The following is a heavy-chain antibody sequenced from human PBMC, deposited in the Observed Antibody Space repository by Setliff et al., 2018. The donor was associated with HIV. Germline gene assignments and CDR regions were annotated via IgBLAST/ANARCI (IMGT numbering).Heavy chain of an antibody. Sequence: PSETLSLTCTVSGGSISSGSYYWSWIRQPAGKGLEWIGRIYTSGSTNYNPSLKSRVTISVDTSKNQFSLRLTSVTAADTAVFKCARDGHTVEAGGLPPSNCWGQGTLVTVSS. V-gene: IGHV4-61*02. CDR1: GGSISSGSYY. CDR2: IYTSGST. CDR3: ARDGHTVEAGGLPPSNC. J-gene: IGHJ4*02. D-gene: IGHD1-26*01.